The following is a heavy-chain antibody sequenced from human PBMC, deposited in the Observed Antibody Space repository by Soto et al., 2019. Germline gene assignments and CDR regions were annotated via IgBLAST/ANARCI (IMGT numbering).Heavy chain of an antibody. CDR2: IYYSGST. D-gene: IGHD3-22*01. CDR1: GGSISSYY. J-gene: IGHJ4*02. CDR3: ARDRGYYDSSGYYYGGHDY. Sequence: QVQLQESGPGLVKPSETLSLTCTVSGGSISSYYWSWIRQPPGKGLEWIGYIYYSGSTNYNPSLKSRVTISVDTSKNQFSMKLSSVTAADTAVYYCARDRGYYDSSGYYYGGHDYWGQGTLVTGSS. V-gene: IGHV4-59*01.